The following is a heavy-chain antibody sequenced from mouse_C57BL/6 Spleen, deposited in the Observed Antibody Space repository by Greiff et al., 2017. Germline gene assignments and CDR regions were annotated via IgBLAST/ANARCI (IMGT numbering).Heavy chain of an antibody. J-gene: IGHJ4*01. Sequence: VQLQQPGAELVKPGASVKLSCKASGYTFTSYWMHWVKQRPGQGLEWIGMIHPNSGSTNYNEKFKSKATLTVDKSSSTAYMQLSSLTSEDSAVYYCARDYGSSSMDYWGQGTSVTFSS. V-gene: IGHV1-64*01. CDR1: GYTFTSYW. D-gene: IGHD1-1*01. CDR2: IHPNSGST. CDR3: ARDYGSSSMDY.